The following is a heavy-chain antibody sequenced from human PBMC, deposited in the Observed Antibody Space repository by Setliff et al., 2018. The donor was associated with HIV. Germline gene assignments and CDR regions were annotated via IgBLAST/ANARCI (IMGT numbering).Heavy chain of an antibody. Sequence: PGGSLRLSCAASGFIFRSYNINWVRQAPGKGLEWVSSISSSSTQIFYTDSMKGRFTISRDNAKNSLYLQINSLRAEDTAVYFCARGKGFGVVTHDALDIWGQGTMVTVSS. V-gene: IGHV3-21*01. CDR1: GFIFRSYN. J-gene: IGHJ3*02. D-gene: IGHD3-3*01. CDR2: ISSSSTQI. CDR3: ARGKGFGVVTHDALDI.